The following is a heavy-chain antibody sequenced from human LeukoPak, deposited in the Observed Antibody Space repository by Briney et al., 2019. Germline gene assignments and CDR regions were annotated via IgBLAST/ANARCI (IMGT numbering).Heavy chain of an antibody. CDR1: GGSISSSSYY. J-gene: IGHJ4*02. V-gene: IGHV4-39*07. D-gene: IGHD3-10*01. Sequence: SETLSLTCTVSGGSISSSSYYWGWIRQPPGKGLEWIGSIYYSGSTYYNPSLKSRVTISVDTSKNQFSLKLSSVTAADTAVYYCAREKEGSGVDYWGQGTLVTVSS. CDR2: IYYSGST. CDR3: AREKEGSGVDY.